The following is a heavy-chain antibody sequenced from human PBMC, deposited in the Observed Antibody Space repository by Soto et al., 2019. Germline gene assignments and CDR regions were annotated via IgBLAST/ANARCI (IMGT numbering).Heavy chain of an antibody. CDR3: ARAGPSIVAAGTPPASLYYYGMDV. CDR1: GFTFSSYA. CDR2: ISYDGSNK. V-gene: IGHV3-30-3*01. J-gene: IGHJ6*02. D-gene: IGHD6-13*01. Sequence: GGALRLSCAASGFTFSSYAIHWVRQAPGKGLGGGAVISYDGSNKYYADSVKGRFTISRDNSKNTLYLQMNSLRAEDTAVYYCARAGPSIVAAGTPPASLYYYGMDVWGQGTTVTSP.